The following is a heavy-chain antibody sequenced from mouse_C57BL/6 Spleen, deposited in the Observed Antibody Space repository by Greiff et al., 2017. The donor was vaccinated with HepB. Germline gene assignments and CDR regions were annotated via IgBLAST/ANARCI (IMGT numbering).Heavy chain of an antibody. V-gene: IGHV5-9-1*02. J-gene: IGHJ4*01. CDR2: ISSGGDYI. D-gene: IGHD2-5*01. CDR1: GFTFSSYA. Sequence: DVMLVESGEGLVKPGGSLKLSCAASGFTFSSYAMSWVRQTPEKRLEWVAYISSGGDYIYYADTVKGRFTISRDNARNTLYLQMSSLKSEDTAMYYCTRDWYYSNYYYYAMDYWGQGTSVTVSS. CDR3: TRDWYYSNYYYYAMDY.